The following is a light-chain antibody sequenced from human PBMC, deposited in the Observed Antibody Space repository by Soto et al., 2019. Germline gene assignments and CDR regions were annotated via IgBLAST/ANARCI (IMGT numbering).Light chain of an antibody. V-gene: IGLV2-8*01. J-gene: IGLJ1*01. CDR1: SNDVGGYNF. Sequence: QSVLTQPPSASGSPGQSVTISCTGTSNDVGGYNFVSWYQQHPGKAPKLMIFEVSKRPSGVPDRFSGSKSGNTASLTISGLQPEDEADYYCSSYTTSNTRQIVFGTGTKVTVL. CDR3: SSYTTSNTRQIV. CDR2: EVS.